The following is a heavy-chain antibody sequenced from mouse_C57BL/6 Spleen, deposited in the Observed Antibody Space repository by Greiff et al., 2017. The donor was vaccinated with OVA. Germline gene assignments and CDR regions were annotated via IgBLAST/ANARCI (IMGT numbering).Heavy chain of an antibody. J-gene: IGHJ4*01. CDR1: GYTFTSYG. CDR3: ARKREGRYAMDY. CDR2: IYPRSGNT. V-gene: IGHV1-81*01. Sequence: VKVVESGAELARPGASVKLSCKASGYTFTSYGISWVKQRTGQGLEWIGEIYPRSGNTYYNEKFKGKATLTADKSSSTAYMELRSLTSEDSAVYFCARKREGRYAMDYWGQGTSVTVSS. D-gene: IGHD6-1*01.